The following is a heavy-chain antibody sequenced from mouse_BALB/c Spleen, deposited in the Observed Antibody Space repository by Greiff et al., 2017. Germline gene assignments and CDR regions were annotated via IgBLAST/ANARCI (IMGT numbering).Heavy chain of an antibody. CDR1: GYTFTSYY. V-gene: IGHV1-55*01. CDR3: TKARDYRSLYAMDY. J-gene: IGHJ4*01. Sequence: QVQLQQPGAELVKPGASVKLSCKASGYTFTSYYMYWVKQRPGQGLEWIGNIYPGSGSTNYDEKFKSKATLTVDTSSSTAYMQLSSLTSEDSAVYYCTKARDYRSLYAMDYWGQGTSVTVSS. CDR2: IYPGSGST. D-gene: IGHD2-14*01.